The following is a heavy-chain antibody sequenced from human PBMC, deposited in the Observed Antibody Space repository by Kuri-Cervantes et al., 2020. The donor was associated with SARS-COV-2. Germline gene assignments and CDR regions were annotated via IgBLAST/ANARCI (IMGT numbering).Heavy chain of an antibody. CDR3: ARDLGILTGYYSHYYYYYGMDV. Sequence: LSLTCAASGFTFSSYSMNWVRQAPGKGLEWVSSISSSSSYIYYADSAKGRFTISRDNAKNSLYLQMNSLRAEDTAVYYCARDLGILTGYYSHYYYYYGMDVWGQGTTVTVSS. CDR2: ISSSSSYI. V-gene: IGHV3-21*01. J-gene: IGHJ6*02. CDR1: GFTFSSYS. D-gene: IGHD3-9*01.